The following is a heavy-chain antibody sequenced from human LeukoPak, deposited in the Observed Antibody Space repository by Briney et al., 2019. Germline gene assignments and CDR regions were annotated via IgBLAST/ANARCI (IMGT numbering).Heavy chain of an antibody. Sequence: TGGSLRLSCAASGFTFSSYSMNWVRQAPGKGLEWVSSISSSSSYIYYADSVKGRFTISRDNAKNSLYLQMNSLRAEDTAVYYWATMGVSGSFYYFDYGGQGTLVTVSS. CDR3: ATMGVSGSFYYFDY. CDR1: GFTFSSYS. D-gene: IGHD1-26*01. V-gene: IGHV3-21*01. CDR2: ISSSSSYI. J-gene: IGHJ4*02.